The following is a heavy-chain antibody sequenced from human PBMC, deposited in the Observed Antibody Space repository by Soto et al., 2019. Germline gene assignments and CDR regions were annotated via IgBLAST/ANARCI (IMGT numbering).Heavy chain of an antibody. J-gene: IGHJ4*02. CDR3: ATHDGPAAAGLVLDF. CDR2: IHEDKNAK. Sequence: EVRLVGSGGGLVQPGGSLRLSCEASGFTFSSRWMTWVRQGPGKGLEWVANIHEDKNAKDYVDSVKCRFTISRDNAKNSLYLQMNILRDEDTAVYYCATHDGPAAAGLVLDFWGQGALVIVSS. CDR1: GFTFSSRW. V-gene: IGHV3-7*02. D-gene: IGHD6-25*01.